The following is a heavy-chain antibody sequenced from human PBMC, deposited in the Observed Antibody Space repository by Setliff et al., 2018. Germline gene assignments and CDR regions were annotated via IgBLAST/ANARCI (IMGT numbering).Heavy chain of an antibody. CDR1: GGSMSSSGYY. CDR3: ARMTGFAYMDV. CDR2: IYYSGST. V-gene: IGHV4-39*01. Sequence: PSETLSLTCTVFGGSMSSSGYYWAWIRQSPGKGLEWIGSIYYSGSTYYNPSLKRRATISLDTSKNQFSLKLNSVTAADTGVYYCARMTGFAYMDVWGKGTPVTVSS. J-gene: IGHJ6*03.